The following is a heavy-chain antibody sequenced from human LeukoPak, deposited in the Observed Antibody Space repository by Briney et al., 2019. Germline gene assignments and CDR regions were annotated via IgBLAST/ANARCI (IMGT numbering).Heavy chain of an antibody. D-gene: IGHD6-19*01. CDR2: MNPNSGNT. CDR3: ATGIAVAGPNDLDY. CDR1: GCTFTSYD. J-gene: IGHJ4*02. Sequence: ASVKVSCKASGCTFTSYDINWVRQATGQGLEWMGWMNPNSGNTGYAQKFQGRVTMTRNTSISTAYMELSSLRSEDTAVYYCATGIAVAGPNDLDYWGQGTLVTVSS. V-gene: IGHV1-8*01.